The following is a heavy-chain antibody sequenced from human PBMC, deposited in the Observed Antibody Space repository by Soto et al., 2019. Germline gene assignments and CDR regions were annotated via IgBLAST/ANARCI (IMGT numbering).Heavy chain of an antibody. D-gene: IGHD2-2*02. V-gene: IGHV1-3*01. CDR2: IDAGNGNT. J-gene: IGHJ4*02. CDR3: AKSATVPAAIAY. Sequence: AAVQVSCKASGYTFTRNAIHWVRQAPGQRLEWIGMIDAGNGNTKYSQKFQGRVTITRDTSASTAYMELSRLRSEDTAVYYCAKSATVPAAIAYWGQGTLVTVSS. CDR1: GYTFTRNA.